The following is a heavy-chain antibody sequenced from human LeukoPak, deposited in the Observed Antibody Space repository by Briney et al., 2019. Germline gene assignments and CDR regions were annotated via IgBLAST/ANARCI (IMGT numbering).Heavy chain of an antibody. CDR3: AREATVVGATII. D-gene: IGHD1-26*01. Sequence: SETLSLTCTVSGGSISTYYWSWIRQPPGKGLEWIGYIYYSGSTNYNPSLKSRVTISIDTSKNQFSLKLSSVTAADAAVYYCAREATVVGATIIWGQGALVTVSS. J-gene: IGHJ4*02. CDR2: IYYSGST. V-gene: IGHV4-59*12. CDR1: GGSISTYY.